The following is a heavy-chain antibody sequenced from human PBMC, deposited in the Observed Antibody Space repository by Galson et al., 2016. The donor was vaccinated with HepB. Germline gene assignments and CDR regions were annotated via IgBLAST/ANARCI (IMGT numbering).Heavy chain of an antibody. D-gene: IGHD6-13*01. Sequence: SETLSLTCAVYGGSFSGYQWSWIRQPPGKGLEWIGEINHSGSTNYNPSLKSRVTISVDTSKNQFSLKVSSVTTADTAVYYCARGLMGAAAGFFDYWGQGTLVTVSS. CDR3: ARGLMGAAAGFFDY. CDR1: GGSFSGYQ. V-gene: IGHV4-34*01. J-gene: IGHJ4*02. CDR2: INHSGST.